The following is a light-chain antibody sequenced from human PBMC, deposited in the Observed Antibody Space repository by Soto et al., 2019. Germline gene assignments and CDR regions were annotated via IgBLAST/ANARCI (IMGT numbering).Light chain of an antibody. J-gene: IGLJ2*01. V-gene: IGLV2-14*01. Sequence: QSALTQPASVSGSPGQWITISCTGTSSDIGYYNYVSWYQQDPGKAPKLIIYEVSNRPSGVSNRFSGSKSGNTASLTISGLQAEDEAYYYCSSYTTSTSFILFGGGTKLTVL. CDR3: SSYTTSTSFIL. CDR2: EVS. CDR1: SSDIGYYNY.